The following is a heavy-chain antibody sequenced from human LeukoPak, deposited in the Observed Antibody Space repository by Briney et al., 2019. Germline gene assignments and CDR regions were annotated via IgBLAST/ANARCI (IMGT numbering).Heavy chain of an antibody. J-gene: IGHJ6*02. Sequence: GGSLRLSCAASGFTFDDYAMHWVRQAPGKGLEWVSLISGDGGSTYYADSVKGRFTISRDNSKSSLYLQMNSLRTEDTALYYCAKDMWTTVTHILAYYYYGMDVWGQGTTVTVS. CDR3: AKDMWTTVTHILAYYYYGMDV. V-gene: IGHV3-43*02. CDR2: ISGDGGST. CDR1: GFTFDDYA. D-gene: IGHD4-17*01.